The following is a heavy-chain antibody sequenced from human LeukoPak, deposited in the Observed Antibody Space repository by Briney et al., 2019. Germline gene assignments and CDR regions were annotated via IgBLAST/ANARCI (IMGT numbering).Heavy chain of an antibody. Sequence: GGSLRLSCAASGFTFSSYWMHWVRQAPGKGLVGVSRINSDGSSTSYADSVKGRFTISRDNAKNTLYLQMNSLRAEDTAVYYCARVYYYGSGSYYPDIWGQGTMVTVSS. CDR1: GFTFSSYW. J-gene: IGHJ3*02. D-gene: IGHD3-10*01. CDR3: ARVYYYGSGSYYPDI. CDR2: INSDGSST. V-gene: IGHV3-74*01.